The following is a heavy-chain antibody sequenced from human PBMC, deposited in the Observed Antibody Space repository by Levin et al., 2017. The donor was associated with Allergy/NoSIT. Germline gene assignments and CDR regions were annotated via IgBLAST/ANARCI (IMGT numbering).Heavy chain of an antibody. Sequence: SQTLSLTCTVSGGSISSGDYYWSWIRQPPGKGLEWIGYIYYSGSTYYNPSLKSRVTISIDTSKNQFSLKLSSVTAADTAVYYCARVLGQWLVQGLEYFQHWGQGTLVTVSS. V-gene: IGHV4-30-4*01. D-gene: IGHD6-19*01. CDR1: GGSISSGDYY. CDR2: IYYSGST. J-gene: IGHJ1*01. CDR3: ARVLGQWLVQGLEYFQH.